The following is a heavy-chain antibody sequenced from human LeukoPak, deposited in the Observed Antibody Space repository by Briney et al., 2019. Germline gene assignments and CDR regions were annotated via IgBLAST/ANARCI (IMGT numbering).Heavy chain of an antibody. CDR2: INHSGST. D-gene: IGHD5-12*01. V-gene: IGHV4-34*01. J-gene: IGHJ4*02. Sequence: PSETLSLTCAVYGGSFSGYYWSWIRQPPGKGLEWIGEINHSGSTNYNPSLKSRVTISVDTSKNQFSLKLSSVTAADTAVCYCARVWGYDSFDYWGQGTLVTVSS. CDR3: ARVWGYDSFDY. CDR1: GGSFSGYY.